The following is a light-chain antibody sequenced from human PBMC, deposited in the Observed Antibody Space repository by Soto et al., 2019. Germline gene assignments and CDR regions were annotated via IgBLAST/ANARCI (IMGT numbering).Light chain of an antibody. CDR3: QQSSNIPWT. V-gene: IGKV1-39*01. J-gene: IGKJ1*01. CDR2: SAS. CDR1: QHVDRY. Sequence: IQMTQSPSSLSASVGDSVTITCRTSQHVDRYLSWYQQIPGRAPKLLLYSASSLVSGVPPRFRGSASGTEFTLSISSLQREDFATYFCQQSSNIPWTFGQGTKVEMK.